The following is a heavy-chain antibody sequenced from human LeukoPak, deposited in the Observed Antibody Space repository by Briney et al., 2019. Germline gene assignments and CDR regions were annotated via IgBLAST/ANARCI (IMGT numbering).Heavy chain of an antibody. CDR2: IIPIFGTA. J-gene: IGHJ4*02. CDR3: ARAGIAAAGTLDY. D-gene: IGHD6-13*01. V-gene: IGHV1-69*01. CDR1: GGTFSSYA. Sequence: SVKVSCKASGGTFSSYAISWVRQAPGQGLEWMGGIIPIFGTANYAQKFQGRVTITADESTSTAYMELSSRRSEDTAVYYCARAGIAAAGTLDYWGQGTLVTVSS.